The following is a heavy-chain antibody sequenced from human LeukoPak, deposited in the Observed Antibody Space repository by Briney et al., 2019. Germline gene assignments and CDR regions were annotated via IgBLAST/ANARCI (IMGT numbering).Heavy chain of an antibody. V-gene: IGHV4-34*01. CDR1: GGSFSDYY. CDR2: VHHSGST. CDR3: ARGRTPRRTYHYDSTAYFGMDV. D-gene: IGHD3-22*01. J-gene: IGHJ6*03. Sequence: PSETLSLTCGVYGGSFSDYYWSWIRQPPGKGLEWIGEVHHSGSTNYNPSLKSRVTISVDTSKGQFSLNLSSVTAADTAVYYCARGRTPRRTYHYDSTAYFGMDVRGKGTTVTVSS.